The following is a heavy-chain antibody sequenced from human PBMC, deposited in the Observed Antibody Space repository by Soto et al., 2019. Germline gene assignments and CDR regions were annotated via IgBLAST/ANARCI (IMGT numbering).Heavy chain of an antibody. J-gene: IGHJ5*02. CDR3: ARHGAAAIIGWFDP. D-gene: IGHD2-2*01. Sequence: QLQLQESGPGLVKPSETLSLTCTVSGGSISSSSYYWGWIRQPPGKGLEWIGSIYYSGSTYYNPSLKSRVTISVDTSKNQFSLKLSAVTAADTAVYYCARHGAAAIIGWFDPWGQGTLVTVSS. CDR1: GGSISSSSYY. V-gene: IGHV4-39*01. CDR2: IYYSGST.